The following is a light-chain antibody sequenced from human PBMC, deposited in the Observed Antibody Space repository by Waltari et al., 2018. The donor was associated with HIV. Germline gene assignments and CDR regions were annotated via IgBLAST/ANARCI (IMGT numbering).Light chain of an antibody. J-gene: IGKJ2*01. CDR2: GAS. CDR1: QSVSSSY. V-gene: IGKV3-20*01. CDR3: QQYGSSPLT. Sequence: DIVLTQSPGTLSLSPGERATLSCRASQSVSSSYLAWYQQKPGQAPNLLIYGASSRATGIADSLSGSGSGTDFTLTISRLEPEDFAVYYCQQYGSSPLTFGQGTKLEIK.